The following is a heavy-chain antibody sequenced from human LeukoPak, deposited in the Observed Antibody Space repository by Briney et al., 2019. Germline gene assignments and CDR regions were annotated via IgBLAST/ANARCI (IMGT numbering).Heavy chain of an antibody. CDR2: ISAYNGNT. Sequence: ASVNVSCKASGYTFTSYGISGVRQAPGQGLEWMGWISAYNGNTNYAQKLQGRVTMTTDTSTSTAYMELRSLRSDDTAVYYCAREFSVYSGYVWDYWGQGTLVTVSS. CDR3: AREFSVYSGYVWDY. J-gene: IGHJ4*02. CDR1: GYTFTSYG. D-gene: IGHD5-12*01. V-gene: IGHV1-18*01.